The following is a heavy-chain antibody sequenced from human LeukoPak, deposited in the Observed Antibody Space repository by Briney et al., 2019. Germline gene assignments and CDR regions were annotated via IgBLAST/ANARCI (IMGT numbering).Heavy chain of an antibody. J-gene: IGHJ4*02. CDR2: IIPIFGTA. CDR1: GGTFSNYA. D-gene: IGHD3-10*01. Sequence: GASVKVSCKASGGTFSNYAISWVRQAPGQGLEWMGGIIPIFGTANYAQKFQGRVTITADKSTSTAYMELSSLRSEDTAVYYCASNFQSYHFDYWGQGTLVTVSS. CDR3: ASNFQSYHFDY. V-gene: IGHV1-69*06.